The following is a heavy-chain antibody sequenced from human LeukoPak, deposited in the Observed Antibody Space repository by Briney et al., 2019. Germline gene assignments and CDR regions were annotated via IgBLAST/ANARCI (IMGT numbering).Heavy chain of an antibody. CDR3: ARAVTIVRVYDY. V-gene: IGHV1-46*01. Sequence: GASVKVSCKASGYTFTSYYMHWVRQAPGQGLEWMGIINPSGGSTSYAQKFQGRVTMTRDTSTSTAYMELRSLRSDDTAVYYCARAVTIVRVYDYWGQGTLVTVSS. J-gene: IGHJ4*02. D-gene: IGHD3-10*01. CDR1: GYTFTSYY. CDR2: INPSGGST.